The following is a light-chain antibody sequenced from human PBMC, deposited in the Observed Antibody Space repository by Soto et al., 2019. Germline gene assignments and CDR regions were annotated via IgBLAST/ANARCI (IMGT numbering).Light chain of an antibody. V-gene: IGKV1-13*02. J-gene: IGKJ1*01. CDR2: DAS. CDR3: QQYNGFPWT. Sequence: AIQLTQSPSSLSASVGDRVTITCRASQGISSYLGWYQQKPGKAPKLLIYDASKLESGVPLRFSGSGSGTEFILTISSLQPDDFATYYCQQYNGFPWTFGQGTKVDIK. CDR1: QGISSY.